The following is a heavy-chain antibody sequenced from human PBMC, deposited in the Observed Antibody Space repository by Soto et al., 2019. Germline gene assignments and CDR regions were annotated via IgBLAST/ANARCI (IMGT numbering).Heavy chain of an antibody. J-gene: IGHJ4*02. Sequence: GXSVEVTWEACGDSFASYTRRXLHQAPRQRLEWMGWINAGNGNTKYSQKFQGRVTITRDTSASTAYMELSSLRSEDTAVYYCARDMSTTMVRGVRCDYWGQGPLVTVYS. D-gene: IGHD3-10*01. CDR2: INAGNGNT. V-gene: IGHV1-3*01. CDR1: GDSFASYT. CDR3: ARDMSTTMVRGVRCDY.